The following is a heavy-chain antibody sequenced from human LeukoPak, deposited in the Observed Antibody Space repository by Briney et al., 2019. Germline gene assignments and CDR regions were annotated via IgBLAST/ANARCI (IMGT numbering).Heavy chain of an antibody. V-gene: IGHV4-39*07. J-gene: IGHJ6*03. D-gene: IGHD3-22*01. CDR3: DSSGYYYYYYYMDV. CDR1: GGSISTSNSY. Sequence: SETLSLTCAVSGGSISTSNSYWGWIRRPPGKGLEWIGSIYYSGSTYYNPSLKSRVTISVDTSKNQFSLKLSSVTAADTAVYYCDSSGYYYYYYYMDVWGKGTTVTVSS. CDR2: IYYSGST.